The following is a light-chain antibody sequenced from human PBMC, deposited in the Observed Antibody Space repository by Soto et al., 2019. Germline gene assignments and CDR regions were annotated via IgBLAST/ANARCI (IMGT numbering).Light chain of an antibody. J-gene: IGKJ2*01. CDR2: QAS. Sequence: DIQMTHSPSTLSASVGDMVTITCRACQSISSWLAWYQQKPGKAPRFLIYQASSLERGVPSRFSGSGSGTEFNLTISNLQPDDFATYHCQQYSRFSTFGQGTKVDIK. CDR3: QQYSRFST. V-gene: IGKV1-5*03. CDR1: QSISSW.